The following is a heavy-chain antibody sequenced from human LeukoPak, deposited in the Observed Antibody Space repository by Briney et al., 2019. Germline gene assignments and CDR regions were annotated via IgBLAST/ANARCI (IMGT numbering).Heavy chain of an antibody. CDR2: ISASGFNT. CDR1: GFTFNNYG. V-gene: IGHV3-21*01. CDR3: ARDYGDYYFDY. Sequence: KPGGSLRLSCVASGFTFNNYGMTWVRQAPGKGREWVLDISASGFNTYYADSVKGRFTISRDNAKNSLYLQMNSLRAEDTAVYYCARDYGDYYFDYWGQGTLVTVSS. D-gene: IGHD4-17*01. J-gene: IGHJ4*02.